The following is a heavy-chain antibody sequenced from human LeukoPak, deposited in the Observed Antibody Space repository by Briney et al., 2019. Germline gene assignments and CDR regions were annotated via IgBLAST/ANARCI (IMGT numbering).Heavy chain of an antibody. Sequence: GGSLSLSCAASGFTFNAYWMSWVRQPPGKGLEWVANIKHDGSEKTYAASVKGRFTISRDNAKQSLYLQMNSLRAEDTAVFDCARVKWDYSVVSEYRGRESGLDVWGRGTTVTVSS. CDR3: ARVKWDYSVVSEYRGRESGLDV. CDR1: GFTFNAYW. CDR2: IKHDGSEK. D-gene: IGHD4-11*01. V-gene: IGHV3-7*01. J-gene: IGHJ6*02.